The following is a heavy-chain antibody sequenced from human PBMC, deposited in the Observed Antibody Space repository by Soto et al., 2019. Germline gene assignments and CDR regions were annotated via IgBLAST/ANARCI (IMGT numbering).Heavy chain of an antibody. Sequence: QVQLVESGGGVVQPGRSLRLSCAASGFTFSSYGMHWVRQAPGKGLEWVAVISYDGSNKYYADSVKGRFTISRDNSKNTLYLQMNSLRAEDTAVDYCAERGSEPFDPWGQGTLVNVSS. CDR1: GFTFSSYG. CDR2: ISYDGSNK. CDR3: AERGSEPFDP. J-gene: IGHJ5*02. V-gene: IGHV3-30*03. D-gene: IGHD3-10*01.